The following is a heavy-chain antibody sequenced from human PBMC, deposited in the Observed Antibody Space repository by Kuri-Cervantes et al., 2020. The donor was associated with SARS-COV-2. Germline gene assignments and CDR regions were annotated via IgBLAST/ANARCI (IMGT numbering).Heavy chain of an antibody. Sequence: SETLSLTCTVSGGSISSSSYYWSWIRQPPGKGLEWIGYIYYSGSTNYNPSLKSRVTISVDTSKNQFSLKLSSVTAADTVVYYCARLPVGYGDGSNWFAPWGQGTLVTVSS. D-gene: IGHD4-17*01. CDR3: ARLPVGYGDGSNWFAP. J-gene: IGHJ5*02. V-gene: IGHV4-61*05. CDR1: GGSISSSSYY. CDR2: IYYSGST.